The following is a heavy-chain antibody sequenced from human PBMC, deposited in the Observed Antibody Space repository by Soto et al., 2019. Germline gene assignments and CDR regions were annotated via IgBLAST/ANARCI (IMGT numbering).Heavy chain of an antibody. D-gene: IGHD2-15*01. CDR1: GGTFSSYA. J-gene: IGHJ4*02. CDR2: IIPIFGTA. CDR3: AREGVYCSGGSCYSELLFDY. Sequence: GASVKVSCKASGGTFSSYAISWVRQAPGQGLGWMGGIIPIFGTANYAQKFQGRVTITADESTSTAYMELSSLRSEDTAVYYCAREGVYCSGGSCYSELLFDYWGQGTLVTVS. V-gene: IGHV1-69*13.